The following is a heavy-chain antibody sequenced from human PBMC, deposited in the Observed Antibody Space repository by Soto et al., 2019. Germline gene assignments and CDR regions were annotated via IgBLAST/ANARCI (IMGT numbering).Heavy chain of an antibody. CDR2: ISAYNGNT. CDR1: GYTFTSYG. Sequence: WASVKVSCKASGYTFTSYGISWVRQAPGQGLEWMGWISAYNGNTNYAQKLQGRVTMTTDTSTSTAYMELRSLRSDDTAVYYCARDRLWDYGDYGIDYWGQGTLVTVSS. J-gene: IGHJ4*02. CDR3: ARDRLWDYGDYGIDY. V-gene: IGHV1-18*01. D-gene: IGHD4-17*01.